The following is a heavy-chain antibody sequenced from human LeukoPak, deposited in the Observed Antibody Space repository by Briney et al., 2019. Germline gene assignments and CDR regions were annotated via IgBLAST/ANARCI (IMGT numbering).Heavy chain of an antibody. CDR1: GFTFSSYA. V-gene: IGHV3-23*01. D-gene: IGHD6-19*01. CDR3: AKDRSDNSSWYCMDV. J-gene: IGHJ6*02. CDR2: ISGSGGST. Sequence: AGGSLRLSCAASGFTFSSYAMSWVRQAPGKGLEWVSAISGSGGSTYYADSVKGRFTISRDNSKNMLYLQMNSLGAEDTAVYYCAKDRSDNSSWYCMDVWGQGTTVTVSS.